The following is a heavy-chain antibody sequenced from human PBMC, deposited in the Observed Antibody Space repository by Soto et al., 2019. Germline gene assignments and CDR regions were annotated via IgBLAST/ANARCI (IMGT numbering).Heavy chain of an antibody. D-gene: IGHD6-25*01. CDR1: GGSVSSGSYY. Sequence: SETLSLTCTVSGGSVSSGSYYLSWIRHPPGKGLEWIGYLYYSWSTNYNPSLKSRVTISVDTSKNQCSRKLSSVTAADTAVYYCSRDEGKPATYYYYGMDVWGQGTTVTVSS. CDR2: LYYSWST. CDR3: SRDEGKPATYYYYGMDV. J-gene: IGHJ6*02. V-gene: IGHV4-61*01.